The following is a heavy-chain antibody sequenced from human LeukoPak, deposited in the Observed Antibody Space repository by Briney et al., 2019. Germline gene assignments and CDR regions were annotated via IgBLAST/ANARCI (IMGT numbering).Heavy chain of an antibody. Sequence: SVKVSCKASGGTFSSYAISWVRQAPGQGLEWMGRIIPILDIANYAQKFQGRVTITADKSTSTAYMELSSLRSEDTGVYCCARDASLRYFDWLLARDYYYGMDVWGQGTTVTVSS. J-gene: IGHJ6*02. V-gene: IGHV1-69*04. D-gene: IGHD3-9*01. CDR1: GGTFSSYA. CDR2: IIPILDIA. CDR3: ARDASLRYFDWLLARDYYYGMDV.